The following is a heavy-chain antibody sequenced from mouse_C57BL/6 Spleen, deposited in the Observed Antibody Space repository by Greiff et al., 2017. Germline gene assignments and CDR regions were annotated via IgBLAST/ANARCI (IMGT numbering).Heavy chain of an antibody. V-gene: IGHV5-17*01. CDR2: ISSGSSTI. J-gene: IGHJ1*03. CDR3: ARPRGNYWYFDV. Sequence: EVKVVESGGGLVKPGGSLKLSCAASGFTFSDYGMHWVRQAPEKGLEWVAYISSGSSTIYYADTVKGRFTISRDNAKNTLFLQMTSLRSEDTAMYYCARPRGNYWYFDVWGTGTTVTVPS. CDR1: GFTFSDYG. D-gene: IGHD3-1*01.